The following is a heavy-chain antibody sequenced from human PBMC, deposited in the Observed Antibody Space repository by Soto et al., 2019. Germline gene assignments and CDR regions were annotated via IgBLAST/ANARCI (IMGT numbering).Heavy chain of an antibody. D-gene: IGHD3-10*01. CDR3: AKERITMVRGGLRANDY. CDR2: ISGNGDST. Sequence: GGSLRLSCAASGFTFRSYAMSWVRQAPGKGLEWVSGISGNGDSTYYADSVKGRFTISRDNSKNMLYLQMNSLRAEDTAVYYCAKERITMVRGGLRANDYWGQGTLVTVSS. V-gene: IGHV3-23*01. CDR1: GFTFRSYA. J-gene: IGHJ4*02.